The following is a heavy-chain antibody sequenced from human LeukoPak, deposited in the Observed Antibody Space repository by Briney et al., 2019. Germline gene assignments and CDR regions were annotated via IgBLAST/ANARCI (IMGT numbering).Heavy chain of an antibody. CDR1: GFTFSSSW. D-gene: IGHD4-17*01. CDR3: ARLTTGLDY. V-gene: IGHV3-7*01. CDR2: IKPDGSEK. Sequence: GGSLRLSCAASGFTFSSSWMSWVRQAPGKGLEWVANIKPDGSEKFHVDSVKGRFTISRDNSKSSLSLQMNSLRAEDTAVYYCARLTTGLDYWGQGTLVTVSS. J-gene: IGHJ4*02.